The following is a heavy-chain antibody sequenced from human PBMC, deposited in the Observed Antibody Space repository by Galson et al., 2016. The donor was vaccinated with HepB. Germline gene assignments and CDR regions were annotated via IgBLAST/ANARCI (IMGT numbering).Heavy chain of an antibody. V-gene: IGHV4-61*02. J-gene: IGHJ6*02. CDR1: GGSISSGNFY. D-gene: IGHD3-3*01. CDR2: IHSSGRA. Sequence: TLSLTCNVSGGSISSGNFYWSWIRQPAGKGLEWIGRIHSSGRAHYSPFLKSRVTISSDTSTNQFSLNLRSVTAADTALYYCARDSYYTSTGMDVWGRGTTVTVAS. CDR3: ARDSYYTSTGMDV.